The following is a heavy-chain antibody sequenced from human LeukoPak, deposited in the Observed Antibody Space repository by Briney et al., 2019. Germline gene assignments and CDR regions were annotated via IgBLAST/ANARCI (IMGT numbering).Heavy chain of an antibody. J-gene: IGHJ4*02. V-gene: IGHV3-30*02. D-gene: IGHD3-22*01. CDR1: GFTFSTYG. CDR3: AKDSAYYLYYFDY. Sequence: GGSLRLSCAASGFTFSTYGMHWVRQAPGKGLEWVAFIRFDGTNKYYADSVKGRFTISRDNSKNTVYLQMNSLRTEDTAVHYCAKDSAYYLYYFDYWGQGTLVTVSS. CDR2: IRFDGTNK.